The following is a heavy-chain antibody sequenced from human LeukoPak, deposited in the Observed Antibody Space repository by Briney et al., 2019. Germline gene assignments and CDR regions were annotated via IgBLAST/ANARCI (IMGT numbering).Heavy chain of an antibody. CDR2: INQGGSEK. V-gene: IGHV3-7*05. CDR3: ARAFMGGSGWTGWFDP. Sequence: GGSLRLSCVASGFTFSNFWMHWVRQAPGKGLEWVANINQGGSEKYYVASVKGRFTISRDNAKNSLYLQMNSLRAEDTAVYYCARAFMGGSGWTGWFDPWGQGTLVTVSS. D-gene: IGHD6-19*01. J-gene: IGHJ5*02. CDR1: GFTFSNFW.